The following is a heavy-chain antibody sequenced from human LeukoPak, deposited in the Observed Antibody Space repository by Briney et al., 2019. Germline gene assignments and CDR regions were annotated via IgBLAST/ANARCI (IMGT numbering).Heavy chain of an antibody. CDR3: ARDVSVSMPTYYYGMDV. Sequence: GGSLRLSCAASGFTVATNYMNWVRQAPGKGLEWVSIICSGGSTYYADSVKGRFTISRDSSQNTLFLQMSSLRAEDTAVYYCARDVSVSMPTYYYGMDVWGQGTTVTVSS. J-gene: IGHJ6*02. CDR2: ICSGGST. D-gene: IGHD2/OR15-2a*01. CDR1: GFTVATNY. V-gene: IGHV3-53*01.